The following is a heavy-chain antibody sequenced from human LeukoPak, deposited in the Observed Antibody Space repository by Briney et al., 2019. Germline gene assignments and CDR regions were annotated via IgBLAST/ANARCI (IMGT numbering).Heavy chain of an antibody. CDR2: ISGSGGST. CDR3: AKVGGIAAAGTPLTN. J-gene: IGHJ4*02. CDR1: GFTFSSYG. Sequence: GGSLRLSCAASGFTFSSYGMSWVRQAPGKGLEWVSAISGSGGSTYYADSVKGRFTISRDNSKNTLYLQMNSLRAEDTAVYYCAKVGGIAAAGTPLTNWGQGTLVTVSS. V-gene: IGHV3-23*01. D-gene: IGHD6-13*01.